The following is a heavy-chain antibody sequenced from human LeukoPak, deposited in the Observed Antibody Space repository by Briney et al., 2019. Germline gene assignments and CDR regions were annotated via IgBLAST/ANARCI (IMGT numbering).Heavy chain of an antibody. Sequence: GGSLRLSCAASGFTFSSYAMHWVRQTPGKGLEWVAVISYDGSNKYYADSVKGRFTISRDNSKNTLYLQMNSLRAEDTAVYYCAREDCSGGSCYSVGAFDIWGQGTMVTVSS. CDR2: ISYDGSNK. J-gene: IGHJ3*02. CDR1: GFTFSSYA. CDR3: AREDCSGGSCYSVGAFDI. D-gene: IGHD2-15*01. V-gene: IGHV3-30-3*01.